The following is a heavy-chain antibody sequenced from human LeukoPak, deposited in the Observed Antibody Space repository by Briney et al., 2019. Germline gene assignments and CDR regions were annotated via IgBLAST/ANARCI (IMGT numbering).Heavy chain of an antibody. D-gene: IGHD5-12*01. CDR2: IIPIFGTA. V-gene: IGHV1-69*13. CDR3: AVAMGVDNWFDP. CDR1: GGTFISYA. Sequence: SVKDSCKASGGTFISYAISWVRQAPGQELEWMGGIIPIFGTANYAQKFQGRLTITADEYTSRACMELRSRRPEDTAVYYCAVAMGVDNWFDPWGEGNLVTVSS. J-gene: IGHJ5*02.